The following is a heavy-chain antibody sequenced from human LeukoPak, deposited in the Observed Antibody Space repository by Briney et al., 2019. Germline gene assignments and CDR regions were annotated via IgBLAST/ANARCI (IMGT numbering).Heavy chain of an antibody. CDR2: TYYSGST. Sequence: PSETLSLTCTVSGGSISSYYWSWIRQPPGKGLEWIGYTYYSGSTNYNPSLKSRVTISVDTSKNQFSLKLSSVTAADTAVYYCAREGADTHSSSWYLDWFDPWGQGTLVTVSS. CDR3: AREGADTHSSSWYLDWFDP. V-gene: IGHV4-59*01. CDR1: GGSISSYY. J-gene: IGHJ5*02. D-gene: IGHD6-13*01.